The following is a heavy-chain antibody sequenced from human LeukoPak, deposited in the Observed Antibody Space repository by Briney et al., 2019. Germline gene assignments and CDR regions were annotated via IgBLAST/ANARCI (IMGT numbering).Heavy chain of an antibody. D-gene: IGHD2-15*01. V-gene: IGHV1-69*04. Sequence: SVKVSCKASGGTFSSYAISWVRQAPGQGLEWMGRIIPILGIANYAQKFQGKVTITADKSTSTAYMELSSLRSDDTAVYYCARGGCSGGSCYSQSTEPFDYWGQGTLVTVSS. CDR3: ARGGCSGGSCYSQSTEPFDY. CDR1: GGTFSSYA. J-gene: IGHJ4*02. CDR2: IIPILGIA.